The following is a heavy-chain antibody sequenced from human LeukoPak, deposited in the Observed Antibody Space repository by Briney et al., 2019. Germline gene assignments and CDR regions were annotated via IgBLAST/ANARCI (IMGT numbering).Heavy chain of an antibody. CDR2: IYYSGST. Sequence: SETLSLTCTVSGGSISSSSYYWGWIRQPPGKGLEWIGSIYYSGSTYYNPSLKSRVTISVDTSKNQFSLKLSSVTAADTAVYYCARHRYFDCIDYWGQGTLVTVSS. V-gene: IGHV4-39*01. J-gene: IGHJ4*02. CDR3: ARHRYFDCIDY. D-gene: IGHD3-9*01. CDR1: GGSISSSSYY.